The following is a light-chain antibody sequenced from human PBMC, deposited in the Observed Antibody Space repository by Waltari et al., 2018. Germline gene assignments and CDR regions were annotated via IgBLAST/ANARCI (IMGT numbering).Light chain of an antibody. V-gene: IGKV3-15*01. J-gene: IGKJ1*01. CDR2: DAS. Sequence: ETVMTQSPPTLSVSPGERAALSCRASESVSTHLAWYQQKPGQAPRVIISDASTRATGVPARFSGSVSGTEFTLTISSLQSEDFAVYYCQQYNNWPPAFGQGTKVDFK. CDR1: ESVSTH. CDR3: QQYNNWPPA.